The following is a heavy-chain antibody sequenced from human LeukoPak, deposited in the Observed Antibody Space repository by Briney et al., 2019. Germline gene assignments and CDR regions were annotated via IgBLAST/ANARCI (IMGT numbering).Heavy chain of an antibody. CDR3: AKQNYDFWSGYIQSRYYYYGMDV. V-gene: IGHV3-23*01. J-gene: IGHJ6*02. D-gene: IGHD3-3*01. Sequence: GGSLRLSCAASGFTFSSYAMSWVRQAPGKGLEWVSAISGSGGSTYYADSVKGRFTISRDNSKNTLYLQMNSLRAEDTAVYYCAKQNYDFWSGYIQSRYYYYGMDVWGQGTTVTVSS. CDR2: ISGSGGST. CDR1: GFTFSSYA.